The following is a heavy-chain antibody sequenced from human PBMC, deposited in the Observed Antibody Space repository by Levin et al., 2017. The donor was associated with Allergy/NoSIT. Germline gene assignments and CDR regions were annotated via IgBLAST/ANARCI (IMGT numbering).Heavy chain of an antibody. Sequence: GESLKISCVASGFTFRSYDMCWVRQAPGQGLEWVADICDRGSCTYYADSVKGRFTISRDNSRNTLYLQMNSLRTEDTAVYYCAKDPSGLYGFNYWGQGTLVTVSS. CDR3: AKDPSGLYGFNY. CDR2: ICDRGSCT. D-gene: IGHD3-16*01. J-gene: IGHJ4*02. CDR1: GFTFRSYD. V-gene: IGHV3-23*01.